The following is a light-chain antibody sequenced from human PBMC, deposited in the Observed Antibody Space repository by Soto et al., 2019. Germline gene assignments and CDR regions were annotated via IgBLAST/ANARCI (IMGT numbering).Light chain of an antibody. CDR2: GAS. CDR1: QSVSSN. J-gene: IGKJ4*01. CDR3: QQYNNWLT. V-gene: IGKV3-15*01. Sequence: EIVMTQSPATLSVSPGERATLSCRASQSVSSNLAWYQQKPGQAPRLLIYGASTRATGIPARFIGSGSGTEFTLTISSLQSEDFAVYYCQQYNNWLTFGGGNKVEIK.